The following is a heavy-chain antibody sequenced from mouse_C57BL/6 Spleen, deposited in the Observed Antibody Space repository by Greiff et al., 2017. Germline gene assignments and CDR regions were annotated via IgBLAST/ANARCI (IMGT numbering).Heavy chain of an antibody. J-gene: IGHJ4*01. V-gene: IGHV7-3*01. Sequence: EVKLVESGGGLVQPGGSLSLSCAASGFTFTDYYMSWVRQPPGKALEWLGFISNKANGYTTEYSASVKGRFTISRDNSQSILYLQMNALRAEDSATYYCARYGYYGSGAMDYWGQGTSVTVSS. CDR2: ISNKANGYTT. CDR1: GFTFTDYY. CDR3: ARYGYYGSGAMDY. D-gene: IGHD1-1*01.